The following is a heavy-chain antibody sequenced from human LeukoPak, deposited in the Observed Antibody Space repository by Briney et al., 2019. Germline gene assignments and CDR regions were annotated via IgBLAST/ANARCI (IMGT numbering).Heavy chain of an antibody. CDR1: GFTFSSYE. V-gene: IGHV3-48*03. Sequence: PGGSLRLSCAASGFTFSSYEMNWVRQAPGKGLEWVSYILNSGTTTYYADSVKGRFTISRDNAENSLYLQMNSLRAEDTGVYYCARGPPDYWGQGILVTVSS. J-gene: IGHJ4*02. CDR3: ARGPPDY. CDR2: ILNSGTTT.